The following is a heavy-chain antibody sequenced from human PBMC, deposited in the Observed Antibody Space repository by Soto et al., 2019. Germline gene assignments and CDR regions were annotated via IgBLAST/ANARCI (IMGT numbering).Heavy chain of an antibody. CDR1: GFTLSGRS. V-gene: IGHV3-64D*08. CDR2: VSPDGNNE. CDR3: ARGFYGLDV. Sequence: EVQLVESGGGLVQPGGSLRLSCSASGFTLSGRSMHWVRQAPGKGLEYVSGVSPDGNNEYYTDSVKGRFTISRDNSKNTLHLHMGSLRPEDTAVFYCARGFYGLDVWGQGTTVTVSS. J-gene: IGHJ6*02.